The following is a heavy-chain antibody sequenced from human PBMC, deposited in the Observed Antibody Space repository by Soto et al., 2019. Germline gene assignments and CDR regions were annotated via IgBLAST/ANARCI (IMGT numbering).Heavy chain of an antibody. CDR1: GFTFSSYA. D-gene: IGHD6-19*01. J-gene: IGHJ6*01. Sequence: QVQLVESGGGVVQPGRSLRLSCAASGFTFSSYAMHWVRQAPGKGLEWVAVISYDGSNKYYADSVKGRFTISRDNSKNTLYLQMNSLRAEDTAVYYCATKSRSGWSHYYYYYGMDVW. CDR2: ISYDGSNK. CDR3: ATKSRSGWSHYYYYYGMDV. V-gene: IGHV3-30-3*01.